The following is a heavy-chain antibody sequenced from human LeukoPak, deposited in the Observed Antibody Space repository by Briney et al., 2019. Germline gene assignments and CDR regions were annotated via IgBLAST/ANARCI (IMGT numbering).Heavy chain of an antibody. CDR1: GYTFTSYD. V-gene: IGHV1-8*01. J-gene: IGHJ5*02. D-gene: IGHD4-23*01. CDR3: ARGPNKYDGGNSGSAWFDP. Sequence: ASVKVSCKASGYTFTSYDINWVRQATGLGPEWMGWMNPNSGNTGYAQKFLGRVTMTRNTSISTAYLELSSLTSEDTAVYYCARGPNKYDGGNSGSAWFDPWGQGSLVTVSS. CDR2: MNPNSGNT.